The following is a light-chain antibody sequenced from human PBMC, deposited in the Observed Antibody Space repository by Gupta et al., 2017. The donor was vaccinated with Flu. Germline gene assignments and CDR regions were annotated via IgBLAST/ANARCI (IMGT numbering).Light chain of an antibody. CDR1: NIGSRS. J-gene: IGLJ3*02. CDR2: EDS. Sequence: SSVLPQSPSVSVAPGQTARTTCGGNNIGSRSVHWYQQKPGQAPALVVYEDSDRPSGIPERFSGSNSGKAATLTISRVEAGDEAEYYCQVWDSSSDHGVFGGGTKLTVL. V-gene: IGLV3-21*02. CDR3: QVWDSSSDHGV.